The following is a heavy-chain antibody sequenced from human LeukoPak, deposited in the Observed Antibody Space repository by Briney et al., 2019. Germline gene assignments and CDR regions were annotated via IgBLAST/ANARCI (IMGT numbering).Heavy chain of an antibody. J-gene: IGHJ5*02. V-gene: IGHV4-34*01. CDR3: ARALMTLVRGVPRTTWFHP. Sequence: PSETLSLTCAVYGASYNAYYWSWIRQPPGKGLEWIGDIDHRGTATYNPSLKSRLTISVDTSKNQFSLKLTSLTAADTAVFYCARALMTLVRGVPRTTWFHPWGQGTLVTVSS. CDR1: GASYNAYY. CDR2: IDHRGTA. D-gene: IGHD3-10*01.